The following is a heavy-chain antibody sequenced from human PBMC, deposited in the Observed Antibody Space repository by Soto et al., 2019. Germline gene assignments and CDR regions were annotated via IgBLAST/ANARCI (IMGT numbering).Heavy chain of an antibody. J-gene: IGHJ2*01. CDR3: ARVDYGDYGWYFDL. Sequence: EVQLVESGGNLIQPGGSLRLSCAASGFTVTNKYMTWVRQAPGKGLEWVSLIYSGGATSYADSVKGRFTISGDNSKDILYLQVNSLRAEDTAVYYCARVDYGDYGWYFDLWGRGTLVTVSS. V-gene: IGHV3-53*01. CDR1: GFTVTNKY. D-gene: IGHD4-17*01. CDR2: IYSGGAT.